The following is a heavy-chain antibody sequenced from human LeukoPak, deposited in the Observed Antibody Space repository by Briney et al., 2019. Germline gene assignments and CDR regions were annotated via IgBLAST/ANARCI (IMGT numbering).Heavy chain of an antibody. J-gene: IGHJ4*02. D-gene: IGHD7-27*01. CDR1: GYSFTGYY. V-gene: IGHV1-2*02. CDR2: INPNSDGT. Sequence: ASVKVSCKASGYSFTGYYMHWVRQASGQGLEWMGWINPNSDGTKYAQKFQDRATMTRDTSISAAYMELSSLRSDDTAVYYCARDAGDPNFDYLGQGTLVTVSS. CDR3: ARDAGDPNFDY.